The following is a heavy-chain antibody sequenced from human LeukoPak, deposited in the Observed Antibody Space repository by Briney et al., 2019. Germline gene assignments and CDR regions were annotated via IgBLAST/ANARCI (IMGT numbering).Heavy chain of an antibody. CDR3: ARGGRGWNYYYYYMDV. CDR1: GFTFDDYA. V-gene: IGHV3-21*04. J-gene: IGHJ6*03. Sequence: GGSLRLSCAASGFTFDDYAMHWVRQAPGKGLEWVSSISSSSSYIYYADSVKGRFTISRDNAKNSLYLQMNSLRAEDTAVYYCARGGRGWNYYYYYMDVWGKGTTVTISS. CDR2: ISSSSSYI. D-gene: IGHD6-19*01.